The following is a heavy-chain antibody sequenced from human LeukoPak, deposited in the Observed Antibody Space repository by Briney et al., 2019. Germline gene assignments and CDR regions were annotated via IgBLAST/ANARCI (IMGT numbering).Heavy chain of an antibody. J-gene: IGHJ5*02. CDR1: GFTFSSYE. Sequence: PGGSLRLSCAASGFTFSSYEMNWVRQAPGKGLEWVSYISSSGSTIYYADSVKGRFTISRDNAKNSLYLQMNSLRAEDTAVYYCARGRFMVRGVIILAPWFDPWGQGTLVTVSS. D-gene: IGHD3-10*01. CDR3: ARGRFMVRGVIILAPWFDP. CDR2: ISSSGSTI. V-gene: IGHV3-48*03.